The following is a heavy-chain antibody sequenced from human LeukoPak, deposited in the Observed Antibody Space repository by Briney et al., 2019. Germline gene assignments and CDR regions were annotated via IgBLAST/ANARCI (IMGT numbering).Heavy chain of an antibody. D-gene: IGHD5-24*01. J-gene: IGHJ3*02. CDR2: IYYSGST. CDR1: TGSISSYY. CDR3: ARHLTLYGSRAFDI. V-gene: IGHV4-59*08. Sequence: SDTLSLTCIVSTGSISSYYWSWIRQPPGKGLEWIGNIYYSGSTNYNPSLKSRVTISVDTSKNLFSLKLSSVTAADTAVYYCARHLTLYGSRAFDIWGQGTMVTVSS.